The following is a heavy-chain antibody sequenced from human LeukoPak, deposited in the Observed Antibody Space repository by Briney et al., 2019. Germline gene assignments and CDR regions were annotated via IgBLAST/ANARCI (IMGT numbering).Heavy chain of an antibody. CDR1: GGSISSSSYY. J-gene: IGHJ3*02. CDR3: ARVGATRRDDAFDI. Sequence: PSETLSLTCTVSGGSISSSSYYWGWIRQPPGKGLEWIGSIYYSGSTYYSPSLKSRVTISVDTSKNQFSLKLSSVTAADTAVYYCARVGATRRDDAFDIWGQGTMVTVSS. D-gene: IGHD1-26*01. V-gene: IGHV4-39*07. CDR2: IYYSGST.